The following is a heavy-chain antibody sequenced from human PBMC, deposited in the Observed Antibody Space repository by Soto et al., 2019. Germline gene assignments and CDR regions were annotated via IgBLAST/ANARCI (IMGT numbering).Heavy chain of an antibody. V-gene: IGHV1-18*01. Sequence: QVQLVQSGAEVKKPGASVKVSCKASGYTFTSYGISWVRQAPGQGLEWMGWISAYNGNTNYAQKLQGRVTMTTDTSTSTAYMELRSLRSDDTAVYYCARWGTGYCSSTSCYEGIVDYYYMDVWGKGTTVTVSS. J-gene: IGHJ6*03. CDR3: ARWGTGYCSSTSCYEGIVDYYYMDV. CDR2: ISAYNGNT. CDR1: GYTFTSYG. D-gene: IGHD2-2*01.